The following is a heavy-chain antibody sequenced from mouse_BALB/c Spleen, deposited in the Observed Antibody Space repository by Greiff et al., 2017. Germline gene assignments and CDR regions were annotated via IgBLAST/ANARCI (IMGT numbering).Heavy chain of an antibody. CDR2: IYPGSGNT. Sequence: QVQLKQSGAELARPGASVKLSCKASGYTFTDYYINWVKQRTGQGLEWIGEIYPGSGNTYYNEKFKGKATLTADKSSSTAYMQLSSLTSEDSAVYFCARGADPTYYAMDYWGQGTSVTVSS. CDR3: ARGADPTYYAMDY. V-gene: IGHV1-77*01. D-gene: IGHD3-3*01. CDR1: GYTFTDYY. J-gene: IGHJ4*01.